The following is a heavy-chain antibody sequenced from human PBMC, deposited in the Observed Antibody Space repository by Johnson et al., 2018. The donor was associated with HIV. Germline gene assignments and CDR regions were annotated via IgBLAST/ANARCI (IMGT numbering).Heavy chain of an antibody. CDR3: ARDLEEIVVVPAAIGAFDI. D-gene: IGHD2-2*01. CDR1: AFTFSRYG. V-gene: IGHV3-30*03. CDR2: ISYDGSNK. J-gene: IGHJ3*02. Sequence: QVQLVESGGGVVQPGRSLRLSCAASAFTFSRYGMHWVRQAPGKGLEWVALISYDGSNKYYGDSVKGRFTISRDNSKNTLYLQMNSLRAEDTAVYYCARDLEEIVVVPAAIGAFDIWGQGTMVTVSS.